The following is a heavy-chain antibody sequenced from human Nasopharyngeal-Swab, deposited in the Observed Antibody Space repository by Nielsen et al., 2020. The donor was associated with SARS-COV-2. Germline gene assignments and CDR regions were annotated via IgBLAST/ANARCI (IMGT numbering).Heavy chain of an antibody. CDR1: GFTVRSFG. Sequence: GESLKISCAASGFTVRSFGMHWVRQAPGKGLEWVAKFRYDGSSKRFADSVKGRFIISRDDSKNTLYLQMNSLRADDTAVYYCARETLSPGYGMGVWGQGTTVTVSS. D-gene: IGHD3-16*02. CDR3: ARETLSPGYGMGV. CDR2: FRYDGSSK. V-gene: IGHV3-33*01. J-gene: IGHJ6*02.